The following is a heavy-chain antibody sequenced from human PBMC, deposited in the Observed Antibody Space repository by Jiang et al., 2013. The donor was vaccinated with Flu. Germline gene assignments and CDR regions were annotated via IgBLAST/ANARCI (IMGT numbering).Heavy chain of an antibody. CDR2: IDEGGTTS. V-gene: IGHV3-74*01. D-gene: IGHD1-26*01. CDR1: GFPFSFYW. J-gene: IGHJ4*02. CDR3: ARAVGWELLSY. Sequence: SGGGLVQPGGSLRLSCAASGFPFSFYWMHWVRQAPGKGLVWVSRIDEGGTTSNYADSVKGRFTISRDNAKNTVYLQMNSLRAEDTAVYYCARAVGWELLSYWGQGTLVTVSS.